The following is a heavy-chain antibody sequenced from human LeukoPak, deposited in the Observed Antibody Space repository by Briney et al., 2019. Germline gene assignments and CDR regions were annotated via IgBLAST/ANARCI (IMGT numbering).Heavy chain of an antibody. CDR1: GYTXNSYG. CDR2: ISAYNGNT. V-gene: IGHV1-18*01. D-gene: IGHD3-10*01. Sequence: GASVKVSCKASGYTXNSYGISWVRQAPGQGLEWMGWISAYNGNTNYAQKLQGRVTMTTDTSTSTAYMEVRSLRSDDTAVYYCARDPDPYGSGSYYFVYWGQGTLVTVSS. J-gene: IGHJ4*02. CDR3: ARDPDPYGSGSYYFVY.